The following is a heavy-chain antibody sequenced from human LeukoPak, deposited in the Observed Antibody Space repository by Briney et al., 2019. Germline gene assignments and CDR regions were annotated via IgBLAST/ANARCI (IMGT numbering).Heavy chain of an antibody. Sequence: SQTLSLTCTVPGGSISSGGYYWSWVRQHPEKGLEWIGYIYYSGTAYYNPSLKSRVTMSVDTSKNQFSLKLDSVTAADTAVYYCARFSNDHGVKFDYWGQGTLVTVSS. CDR1: GGSISSGGYY. CDR2: IYYSGTA. V-gene: IGHV4-31*03. D-gene: IGHD4-17*01. CDR3: ARFSNDHGVKFDY. J-gene: IGHJ4*02.